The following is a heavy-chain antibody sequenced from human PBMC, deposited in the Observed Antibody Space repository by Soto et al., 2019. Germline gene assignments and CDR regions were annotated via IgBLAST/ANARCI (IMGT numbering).Heavy chain of an antibody. J-gene: IGHJ6*02. V-gene: IGHV1-69*12. Sequence: QVQLVQSGAEVKKPGSSVKVSCKASGGTFSSYAISWVRQAPGQGLEWMGGIIPIFGTANYAQKFQGRVTITADESTSTAYMERSSLKSEDPAVYYWARIKGPVYSYYYGMAVWGQGPTVTVSS. CDR3: ARIKGPVYSYYYGMAV. CDR1: GGTFSSYA. CDR2: IIPIFGTA.